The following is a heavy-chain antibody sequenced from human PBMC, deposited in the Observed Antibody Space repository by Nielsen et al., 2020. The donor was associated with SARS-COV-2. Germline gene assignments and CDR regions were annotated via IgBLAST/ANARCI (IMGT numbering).Heavy chain of an antibody. V-gene: IGHV4-61*01. Sequence: SETLSLTCTVSGGSISSSSYYWSWIRQPPGKGLEWIGYIYYSGSTNYNPSLKSRVTISVDTSKNQFSLKLSSVTAADTAVYYCARGIVVVVAATRDYYYGMDVWGQGTTVTVSS. D-gene: IGHD2-15*01. CDR2: IYYSGST. CDR1: GGSISSSSYY. J-gene: IGHJ6*02. CDR3: ARGIVVVVAATRDYYYGMDV.